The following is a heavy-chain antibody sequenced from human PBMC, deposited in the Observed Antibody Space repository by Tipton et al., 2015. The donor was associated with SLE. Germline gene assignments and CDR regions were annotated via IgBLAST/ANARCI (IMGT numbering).Heavy chain of an antibody. D-gene: IGHD3-9*01. V-gene: IGHV4-39*07. CDR1: GGSISSSSNY. Sequence: PGLVKPSETLSLTCTVSGGSISSSSNYWGWIRQPPGKALEWIGSIYYSGNTYYNPSLKSRVAISRDTSKNQFSLKLSSVTAADTAVYYCARHPGYDDIRDAFDIWGQGTVVTVSS. CDR2: IYYSGNT. J-gene: IGHJ3*02. CDR3: ARHPGYDDIRDAFDI.